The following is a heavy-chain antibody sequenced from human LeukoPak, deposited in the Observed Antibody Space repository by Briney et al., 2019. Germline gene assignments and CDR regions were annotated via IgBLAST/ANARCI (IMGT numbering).Heavy chain of an antibody. J-gene: IGHJ4*02. D-gene: IGHD3-22*01. CDR2: ISSSSSGI. CDR3: ARGYFDSSSSQTGDY. Sequence: GGSLRLSCAASGFTFSTYSMNWVRQAPGKGLEWVSYISSSSSGIYYTDSVKGRFTISRDNAKNALYLQMNSLRAEDTAVYYCARGYFDSSSSQTGDYWGQGTLVTVSS. CDR1: GFTFSTYS. V-gene: IGHV3-48*01.